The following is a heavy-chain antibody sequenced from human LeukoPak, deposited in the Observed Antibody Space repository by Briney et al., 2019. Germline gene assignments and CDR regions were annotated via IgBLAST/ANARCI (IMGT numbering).Heavy chain of an antibody. Sequence: GGSLRLSCAASGFTFSNYAMHWVRQAPGKGLEWVALMSYDGSHQYYADSVKGRFTISRDNSNNTVFLQMNSLRTEDTAVYCARQRVGYFRSWGQGTLVTVSS. CDR1: GFTFSNYA. CDR3: ARQRVGYFRS. J-gene: IGHJ5*02. V-gene: IGHV3-30*01. CDR2: MSYDGSHQ. D-gene: IGHD2/OR15-2a*01.